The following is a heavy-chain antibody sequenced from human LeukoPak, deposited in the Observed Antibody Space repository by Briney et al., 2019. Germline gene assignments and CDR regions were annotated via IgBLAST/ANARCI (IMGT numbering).Heavy chain of an antibody. CDR3: ARLCAPKGGRGTSHCYTWD. J-gene: IGHJ4*02. CDR1: GGSISSYY. D-gene: IGHD2-2*02. CDR2: IYYSGST. V-gene: IGHV4-59*08. Sequence: SETLSLTCTVSGGSISSYYWSWIRQPPGKGLEWIGYIYYSGSTNYNPSLKSRVTISVDTSKNQFSLKLSSVTAADTAVYYCARLCAPKGGRGTSHCYTWDWGQGTLVTVSS.